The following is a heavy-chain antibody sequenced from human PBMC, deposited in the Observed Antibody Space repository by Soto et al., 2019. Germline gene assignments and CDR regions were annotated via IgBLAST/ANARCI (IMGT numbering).Heavy chain of an antibody. Sequence: QVQLVESGGGVVQPGGSLRLSCTTSGFTFNTYGMHWVRQAPGKGLEWVAIIWYDGRNKYYADSVKGRFTISRDNSKNTLYLQMNSRRAEDTALYHCARADCTGAYCYSWPFNYGVDVWGQGATVTVSS. J-gene: IGHJ6*02. D-gene: IGHD2-15*01. CDR1: GFTFNTYG. CDR3: ARADCTGAYCYSWPFNYGVDV. CDR2: IWYDGRNK. V-gene: IGHV3-33*08.